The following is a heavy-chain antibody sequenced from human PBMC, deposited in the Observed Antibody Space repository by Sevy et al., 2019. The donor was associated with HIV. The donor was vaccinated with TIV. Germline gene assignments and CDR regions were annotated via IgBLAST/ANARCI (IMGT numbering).Heavy chain of an antibody. CDR1: GLTFSNYW. D-gene: IGHD5-12*01. CDR3: ATDRWIATPERYDY. Sequence: GGSLRLSCAASGLTFSNYWMTWVRQAPGKGLEWVAKIKQDGSAKYYVDSAKGRFTISRDNARNSMYLQMNSLRAEDTAVSYCATDRWIATPERYDYWGQGTLVTVSS. CDR2: IKQDGSAK. V-gene: IGHV3-7*01. J-gene: IGHJ4*02.